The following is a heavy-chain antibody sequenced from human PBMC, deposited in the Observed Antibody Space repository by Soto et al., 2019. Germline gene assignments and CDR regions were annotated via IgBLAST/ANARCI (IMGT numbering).Heavy chain of an antibody. CDR3: ARGTSHFPLDP. D-gene: IGHD3-3*02. J-gene: IGHJ5*02. CDR2: ISASVTRT. CDR1: GFTFSLYD. V-gene: IGHV3-23*01. Sequence: EEQLLESGGGLVQSGGSLRLSCAASGFTFSLYDMTWVRQAPGKGLEWVSSISASVTRTYYGDSVKGRFTISRDNSKNTVYLQLNSLRAEDMAVYYCARGTSHFPLDPWGQGTRVSVSS.